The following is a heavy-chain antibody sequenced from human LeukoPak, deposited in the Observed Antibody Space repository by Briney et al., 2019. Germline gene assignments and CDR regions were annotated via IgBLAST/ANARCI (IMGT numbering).Heavy chain of an antibody. Sequence: GGSLRLSCAASGFTFSSYWMSWVRQAPGKGLEWVANIKQDGSDKYYVDSVKGRFTMSRDNAKNSLFLQMNSLRAEDTAVYYCARDGGRKEDYWGQGTLVTVSS. D-gene: IGHD6-25*01. CDR2: IKQDGSDK. V-gene: IGHV3-7*01. CDR1: GFTFSSYW. CDR3: ARDGGRKEDY. J-gene: IGHJ4*02.